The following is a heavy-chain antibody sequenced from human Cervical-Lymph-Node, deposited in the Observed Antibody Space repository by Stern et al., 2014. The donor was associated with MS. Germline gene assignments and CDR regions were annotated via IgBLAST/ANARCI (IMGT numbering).Heavy chain of an antibody. J-gene: IGHJ4*02. CDR1: GFTVSSTY. CDR2: IFIGVAT. D-gene: IGHD4-23*01. CDR3: ARVPPGYGSNSFFDY. Sequence: EVQLEESGGGLIQPGGSLRLSCAPSGFTVSSTYMSWVRQAPGRGLEWVSIIFIGVATAYAVSVQGRFTISRDNSRNTLYLQMNSLRAEDTAFYYCARVPPGYGSNSFFDYWGQGNLVTVSS. V-gene: IGHV3-53*01.